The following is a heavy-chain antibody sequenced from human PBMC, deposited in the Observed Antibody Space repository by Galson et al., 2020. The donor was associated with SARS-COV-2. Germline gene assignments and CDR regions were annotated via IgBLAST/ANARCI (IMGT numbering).Heavy chain of an antibody. CDR1: GGSFSGYY. V-gene: IGHV4-34*01. D-gene: IGHD3-22*01. CDR3: ARVFDSSAYYLNY. Sequence: SETLSLTCAVYGGSFSGYYWSWIRQPPGKGLEWIGEINDSGKTNYKSSLKSRVAISVDTSKNQFSLKLGSVTAADTAVYYCARVFDSSAYYLNYWGRGTLVTVSS. CDR2: INDSGKT. J-gene: IGHJ4*02.